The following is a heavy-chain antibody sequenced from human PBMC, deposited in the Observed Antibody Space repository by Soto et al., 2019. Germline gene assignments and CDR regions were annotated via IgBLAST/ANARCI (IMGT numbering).Heavy chain of an antibody. D-gene: IGHD3-10*01. CDR3: ARGEAIGDDP. Sequence: EVQLVESGGGLAQPGGSLRLSCAASGLTFSSYWMTWVRQAPGKGLEWVANIKQDGSEKYYVDSVKGRFTISRANAKNSLSLKMNNLRVEDTAVYYCARGEAIGDDPWGHGTLVTVSS. CDR1: GLTFSSYW. CDR2: IKQDGSEK. J-gene: IGHJ5*02. V-gene: IGHV3-7*01.